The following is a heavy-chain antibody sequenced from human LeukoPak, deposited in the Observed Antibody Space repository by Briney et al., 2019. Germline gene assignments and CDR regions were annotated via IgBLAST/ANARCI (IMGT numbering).Heavy chain of an antibody. V-gene: IGHV1-2*02. CDR2: LNPNSWGT. J-gene: IGHJ4*02. CDR1: GYIFTDYY. CDR3: AKSQYSFGSGSTKPLFDY. D-gene: IGHD3-10*01. Sequence: GASVKVSCKTSGYIFTDYYIHWVRQARGQGLEWMGWLNPNSWGTYFALEFEARVTLTRDTPINTAYMEMRGLTSDDTAVYYCAKSQYSFGSGSTKPLFDYWGQGTLVTVSS.